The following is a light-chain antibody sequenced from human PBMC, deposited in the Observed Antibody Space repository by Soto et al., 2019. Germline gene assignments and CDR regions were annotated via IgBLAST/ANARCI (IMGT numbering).Light chain of an antibody. CDR1: QSVGSN. Sequence: EIVMTQSPATLSVSPGERASLSCRASQSVGSNLAWYQQTAGQAPRLLIYGASTRATGIPARFSGSGSGTNVTLSISSLQSEDFAGYSCQQYTNWPYTFGQGTKLEIK. J-gene: IGKJ2*01. CDR3: QQYTNWPYT. V-gene: IGKV3-15*01. CDR2: GAS.